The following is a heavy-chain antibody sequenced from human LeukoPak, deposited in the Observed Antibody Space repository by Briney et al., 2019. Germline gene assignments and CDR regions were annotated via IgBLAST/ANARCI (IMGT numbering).Heavy chain of an antibody. CDR2: IYSGGST. CDR1: GFTVSSNY. V-gene: IGHV3-66*01. CDR3: ARPDILTGYYTLDY. D-gene: IGHD3-9*01. J-gene: IGHJ4*02. Sequence: GGSLRLSCAASGFTVSSNYMSWVRRAPGKGLEWVSVIYSGGSTYYADSVKGRFTISRDNSKNTLYLQMNSLRAEDTAVYYCARPDILTGYYTLDYWGQGTLVTVSS.